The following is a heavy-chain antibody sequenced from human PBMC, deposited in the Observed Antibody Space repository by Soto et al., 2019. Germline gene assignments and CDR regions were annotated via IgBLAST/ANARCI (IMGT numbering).Heavy chain of an antibody. CDR3: ARGQVVAAQH. D-gene: IGHD2-15*01. Sequence: PSETLSLTCTVSGGSISSGGYYWSWIRQHPGKGLEWIGYIYHSGSTYYNPSLKSRVTISVDRSKNQFSLKLSSVTAADTAVYYCARGQVVAAQHWGQGTLVTVPS. V-gene: IGHV4-30-2*01. J-gene: IGHJ4*02. CDR2: IYHSGST. CDR1: GGSISSGGYY.